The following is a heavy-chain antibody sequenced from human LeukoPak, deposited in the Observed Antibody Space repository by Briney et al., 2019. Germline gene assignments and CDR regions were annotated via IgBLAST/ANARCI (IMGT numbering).Heavy chain of an antibody. Sequence: GGSLRLSCAASGFTFSTYWMTWVRQAPGKGLEWVATINQHASEKYYVDSVRGRFTISRDNAKDSLNLQMDSLRAEDTAVYFCARDGGHYGDLDYWGQGTLVTVSS. J-gene: IGHJ4*02. D-gene: IGHD4-17*01. V-gene: IGHV3-7*01. CDR1: GFTFSTYW. CDR3: ARDGGHYGDLDY. CDR2: INQHASEK.